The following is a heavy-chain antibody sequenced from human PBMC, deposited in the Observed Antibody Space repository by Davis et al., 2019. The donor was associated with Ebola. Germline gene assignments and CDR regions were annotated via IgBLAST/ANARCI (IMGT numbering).Heavy chain of an antibody. Sequence: GESLKISCAASGFTFSSYGMHWVRQAPGKGLEWVAVISYDGSNKYYADSVKGRFTISRDNSKNTLYLQMNSLRAEDTAVYYCARDSSVDQLLYYYYGMDVWGQGTTVTVSS. V-gene: IGHV3-30*03. D-gene: IGHD2-2*01. CDR3: ARDSSVDQLLYYYYGMDV. J-gene: IGHJ6*02. CDR1: GFTFSSYG. CDR2: ISYDGSNK.